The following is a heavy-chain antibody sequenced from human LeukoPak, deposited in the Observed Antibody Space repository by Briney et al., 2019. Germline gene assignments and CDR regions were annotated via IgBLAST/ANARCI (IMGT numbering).Heavy chain of an antibody. D-gene: IGHD2-15*01. CDR2: IYHSGST. Sequence: SETLSLTCAVSGGSISRGGNSRRWIRQPPGKGLEWIGYIYHSGSTNYNPSLKSRVTISVDTSKNQFSLKLSSVTAADTAVYYCATGRWGGGSCYYDYWGQGTLVTVSS. J-gene: IGHJ4*02. CDR1: GGSISRGGNS. V-gene: IGHV4-30-2*02. CDR3: ATGRWGGGSCYYDY.